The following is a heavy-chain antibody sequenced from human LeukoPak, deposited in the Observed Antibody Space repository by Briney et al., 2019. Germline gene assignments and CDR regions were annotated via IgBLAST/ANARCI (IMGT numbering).Heavy chain of an antibody. V-gene: IGHV1-2*02. D-gene: IGHD3-22*01. J-gene: IGHJ4*02. Sequence: ASVKVSCKASGYTFTGYYMHWVRQAPGQGLEWMGWINPNSGGTNYAQKFQGRVTMTTDTSTSTAYMELRSLRSDDTAVYYCARGRGYYDSSGYYDNFDYWGQGTLVTVSS. CDR2: INPNSGGT. CDR1: GYTFTGYY. CDR3: ARGRGYYDSSGYYDNFDY.